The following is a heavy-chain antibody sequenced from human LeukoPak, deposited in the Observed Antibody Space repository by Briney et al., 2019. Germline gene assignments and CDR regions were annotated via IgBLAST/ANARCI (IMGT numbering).Heavy chain of an antibody. Sequence: SETLSLTCTVSGGSISSGGYYWSWIRQHPGKGLEWIGYIYYSGSTYYNPSLKSRTIISVDTSKNQFSPKLNSVTAADTAVYYCASQNHVRYSYYFDYWGQGTLVIVSS. CDR3: ASQNHVRYSYYFDY. CDR1: GGSISSGGYY. V-gene: IGHV4-31*03. J-gene: IGHJ4*02. CDR2: IYYSGST. D-gene: IGHD1-1*01.